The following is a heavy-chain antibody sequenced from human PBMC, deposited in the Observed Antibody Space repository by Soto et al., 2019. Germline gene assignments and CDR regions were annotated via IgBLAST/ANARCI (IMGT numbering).Heavy chain of an antibody. Sequence: GGSLRLSCAASGFTFSSYAMSWVRQAPGKGLEWVSAISGSGGSTYYADSVKGRFTISRDNSKNTLYLQMNSLRAEDTAVYYCARVQGGDSLRRLTYYYYGMDVWGQGTTVTVSS. J-gene: IGHJ6*02. V-gene: IGHV3-23*01. CDR3: ARVQGGDSLRRLTYYYYGMDV. CDR2: ISGSGGST. CDR1: GFTFSSYA. D-gene: IGHD2-21*02.